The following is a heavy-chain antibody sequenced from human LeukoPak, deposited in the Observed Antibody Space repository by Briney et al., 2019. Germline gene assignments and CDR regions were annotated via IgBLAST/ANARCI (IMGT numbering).Heavy chain of an antibody. Sequence: PSQTLSLTCTASGGSISSGSYYWSWIRQPAGKGLEWIGRIYTSGSTNYNPSLKSRVTISVDTSKNQFSLKLSSVTAADTAVYYCAREGGSYFGNWFDPWGQGTLVTVSS. CDR1: GGSISSGSYY. CDR3: AREGGSYFGNWFDP. V-gene: IGHV4-61*02. J-gene: IGHJ5*02. D-gene: IGHD1-26*01. CDR2: IYTSGST.